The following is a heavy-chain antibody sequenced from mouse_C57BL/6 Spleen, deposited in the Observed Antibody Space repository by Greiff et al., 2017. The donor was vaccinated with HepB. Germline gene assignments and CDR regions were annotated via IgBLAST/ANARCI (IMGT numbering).Heavy chain of an antibody. CDR1: GYTFTSYW. CDR3: ARTATVVATDWYFDV. Sequence: VQLQQPGAELVKPGASVKLSCKASGYTFTSYWMQWVKQRPGQGLEWIGEIDPSDSYTNYNQKFKGKATLTADTSSSTAYMQLSSLTSEDSAVYYCARTATVVATDWYFDVWGTGTTVTVSS. CDR2: IDPSDSYT. J-gene: IGHJ1*03. D-gene: IGHD1-1*01. V-gene: IGHV1-50*01.